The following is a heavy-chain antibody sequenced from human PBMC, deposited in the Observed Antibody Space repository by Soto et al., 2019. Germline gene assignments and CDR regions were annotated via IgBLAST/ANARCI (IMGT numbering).Heavy chain of an antibody. CDR3: ARVKWELLGHFDY. CDR2: INHSGST. V-gene: IGHV4-34*01. D-gene: IGHD1-26*01. Sequence: PSETLSLTCAVYGGSFSGYYWSWIRQPPGKGLEWIGEINHSGSTNYNPSLKSRVTISVDTSKNQFSLKLSSVTAADTAVYYCARVKWELLGHFDYWGQGTLVTVSS. J-gene: IGHJ4*02. CDR1: GGSFSGYY.